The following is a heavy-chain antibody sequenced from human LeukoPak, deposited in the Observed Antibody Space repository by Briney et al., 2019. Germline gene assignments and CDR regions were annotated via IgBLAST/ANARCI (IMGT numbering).Heavy chain of an antibody. D-gene: IGHD1-26*01. V-gene: IGHV1-2*02. Sequence: ASVKVSCKSSGYTFTDYYVHWVRQAPGQGLEWMGWINPKSGGTSSAQKFQGRVTMTRDTSINTAYMELSSLTSDDTAVYYCARGQHASAYYFDPWGQGTLVTVSS. CDR2: INPKSGGT. CDR3: ARGQHASAYYFDP. CDR1: GYTFTDYY. J-gene: IGHJ5*02.